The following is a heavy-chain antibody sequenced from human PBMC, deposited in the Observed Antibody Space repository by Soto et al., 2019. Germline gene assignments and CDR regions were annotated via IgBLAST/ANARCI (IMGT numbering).Heavy chain of an antibody. D-gene: IGHD2-2*01. J-gene: IGHJ6*03. Sequence: GGSLRLSCAASGFTFSSYWMHWVRQAPGKGLVWVSRINSDGSSTSYADSVKGRFTISRDNAKNTLYLQMNSLRAEDTAVYYCARDSDAMDYYYYYMDVWGKGTTVTVSS. CDR1: GFTFSSYW. V-gene: IGHV3-74*01. CDR2: INSDGSST. CDR3: ARDSDAMDYYYYYMDV.